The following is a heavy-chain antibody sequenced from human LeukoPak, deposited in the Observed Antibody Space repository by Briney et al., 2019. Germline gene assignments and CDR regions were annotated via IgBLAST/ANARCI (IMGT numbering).Heavy chain of an antibody. J-gene: IGHJ5*02. CDR1: GYTFTNYD. V-gene: IGHV1-8*01. Sequence: ASVKVSCKASGYTFTNYDINWIRQATGQGLEWMGWMNPNSGNTGYAQKFQGRVTMTRNTSISTAYMELSSLRSEDTAVYYCARKLPVARFWKLGNWFDPWGQGTLVTVSS. CDR2: MNPNSGNT. CDR3: ARKLPVARFWKLGNWFDP. D-gene: IGHD3-3*01.